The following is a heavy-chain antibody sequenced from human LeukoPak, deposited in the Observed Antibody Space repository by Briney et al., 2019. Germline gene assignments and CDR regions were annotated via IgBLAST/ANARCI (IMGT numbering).Heavy chain of an antibody. CDR3: ALTNYGGNSPFGDY. D-gene: IGHD4-23*01. CDR1: GFTFSSYS. Sequence: KTGGSLRLSCAASGFTFSSYSMNWVRQAPGKGPEWVSSISSSSSYIYYADSVKGRFTISRDNAKNSLYLQMNSLRAEDTAVYYCALTNYGGNSPFGDYWGQGTLVTVSS. V-gene: IGHV3-21*01. J-gene: IGHJ4*02. CDR2: ISSSSSYI.